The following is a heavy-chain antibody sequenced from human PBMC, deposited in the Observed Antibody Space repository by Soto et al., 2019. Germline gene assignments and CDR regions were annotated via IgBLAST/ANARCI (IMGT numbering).Heavy chain of an antibody. D-gene: IGHD1-26*01. CDR1: GGSIRSYY. V-gene: IGHV4-59*08. J-gene: IGHJ4*02. CDR2: IYYSGST. Sequence: SETLSLTCTVSGGSIRSYYLSWIRQPPGKGLEWIGYIYYSGSTNYNPSLKSRVTISVDTSKNQFSLKLSSVTAADTAVYYCSRRYGGNLDYWGQGTLVTVSS. CDR3: SRRYGGNLDY.